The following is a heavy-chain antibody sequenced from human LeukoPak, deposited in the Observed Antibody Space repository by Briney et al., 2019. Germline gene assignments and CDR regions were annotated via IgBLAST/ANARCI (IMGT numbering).Heavy chain of an antibody. V-gene: IGHV4-34*01. Sequence: PSETLSLTCAVYGGSFSGYYWSWIRQPPGKGLEWIGEINHSGSPNYNPSLKSRVTISVDTSKNQFSLKLSSVTAADTAVYYCARRLPYGSGSYGYWGQGTLVTVSS. CDR2: INHSGSP. J-gene: IGHJ4*02. CDR1: GGSFSGYY. CDR3: ARRLPYGSGSYGY. D-gene: IGHD3-10*01.